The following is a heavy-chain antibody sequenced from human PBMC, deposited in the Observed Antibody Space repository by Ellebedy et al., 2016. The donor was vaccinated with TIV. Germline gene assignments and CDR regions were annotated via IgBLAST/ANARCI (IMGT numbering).Heavy chain of an antibody. CDR3: ARAAPYSYGSDY. D-gene: IGHD5-18*01. CDR1: GFTFSSYW. Sequence: GESLKISXAASGFTFSSYWMSWVRQAPGKGLEWVANIKQDGSEKYYVDSVKGRFTISRDNAKNSLYLQMNSLRAEDTAVYYCARAAPYSYGSDYWGQGTLVTVSS. J-gene: IGHJ4*02. CDR2: IKQDGSEK. V-gene: IGHV3-7*01.